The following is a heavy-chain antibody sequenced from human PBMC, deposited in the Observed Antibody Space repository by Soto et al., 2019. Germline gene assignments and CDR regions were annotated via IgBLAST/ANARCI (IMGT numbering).Heavy chain of an antibody. J-gene: IGHJ4*02. Sequence: LSLTCAVYGGSFSGYYWSWIRQPPGKGLEWIGEINHSGSTNYNPSLKSRVTISVDTSKNQFSLKLSSVTAADTAVYYCTRGPKKYYYGSGSYFRYWGQGTLVTVSS. CDR2: INHSGST. CDR3: TRGPKKYYYGSGSYFRY. D-gene: IGHD3-10*01. CDR1: GGSFSGYY. V-gene: IGHV4-34*01.